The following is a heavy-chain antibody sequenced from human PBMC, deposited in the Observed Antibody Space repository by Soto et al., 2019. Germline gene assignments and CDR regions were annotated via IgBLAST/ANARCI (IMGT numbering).Heavy chain of an antibody. CDR3: ARGNGYNRYYYYYYGMDV. V-gene: IGHV4-34*01. J-gene: IGHJ6*02. CDR2: INHRGST. CDR1: GGSFSGYY. Sequence: SETLSLTCAVYGGSFSGYYWSWIRQPPGKGLVWIGEINHRGSTNYNTPLKSRVTISVDTSKNQFSMKLSSVTAADTPVYYCARGNGYNRYYYYYYGMDVWGQGTTVTVSS. D-gene: IGHD5-12*01.